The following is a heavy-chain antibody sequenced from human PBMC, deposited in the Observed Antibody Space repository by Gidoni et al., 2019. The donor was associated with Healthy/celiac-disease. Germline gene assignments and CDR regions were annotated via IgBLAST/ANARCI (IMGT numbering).Heavy chain of an antibody. CDR3: ARANWGSMGRDY. V-gene: IGHV1-69*01. CDR2: IIPIFGTA. J-gene: IGHJ4*02. D-gene: IGHD7-27*01. Sequence: QVQLVQSGAEVKKPGSSVKVSCKASAGTFSRYAISWVRQAPGQGLEWMGGIIPIFGTANYAQKFQGRVTITADESTSTAYMELSSLRSEDTAVYYCARANWGSMGRDYWGQGTLVTVSS. CDR1: AGTFSRYA.